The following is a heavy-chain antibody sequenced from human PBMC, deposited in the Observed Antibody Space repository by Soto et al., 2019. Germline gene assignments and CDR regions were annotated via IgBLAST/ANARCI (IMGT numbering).Heavy chain of an antibody. V-gene: IGHV3-23*01. CDR3: AKNDYINWFDP. J-gene: IGHJ5*01. Sequence: GGSLRLTCAASGFSFSSYSMSWVRQAPGKGLEWVAGISGSGGSAYYADSVKCRFTSSRDNAKITLYLQRNSLRAEDRSVYYCAKNDYINWFDPWGQGNLVNVPS. CDR2: ISGSGGSA. CDR1: GFSFSSYS. D-gene: IGHD4-4*01.